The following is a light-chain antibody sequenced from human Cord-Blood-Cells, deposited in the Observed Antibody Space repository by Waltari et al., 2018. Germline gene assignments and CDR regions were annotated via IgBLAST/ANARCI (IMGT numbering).Light chain of an antibody. Sequence: QSALTQPRSVSGSPGQSVTISCTGTSSDVGGYNYVSWYQQHPGKAPKLMIYDVSKRPSGVPYRLCGSKSGNTASRTISGLQAEDEADYYCCAYAGSYTWVFGGGTKLTVL. CDR2: DVS. V-gene: IGLV2-11*01. CDR1: SSDVGGYNY. CDR3: CAYAGSYTWV. J-gene: IGLJ3*02.